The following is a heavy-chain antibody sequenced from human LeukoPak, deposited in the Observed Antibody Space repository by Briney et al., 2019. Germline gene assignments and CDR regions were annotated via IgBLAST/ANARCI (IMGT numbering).Heavy chain of an antibody. V-gene: IGHV3-23*01. CDR2: LSGSGGST. Sequence: GGSLRLSCVASGFIFNKHAMSWVRQAPGKGLEWVSGLSGSGGSTDYADSVKGRFTVSRDNSKNTLFLQMNSLRAEDTAIYYCAKERDYGPADYWGQGTLVTVSS. CDR1: GFIFNKHA. J-gene: IGHJ4*02. D-gene: IGHD4/OR15-4a*01. CDR3: AKERDYGPADY.